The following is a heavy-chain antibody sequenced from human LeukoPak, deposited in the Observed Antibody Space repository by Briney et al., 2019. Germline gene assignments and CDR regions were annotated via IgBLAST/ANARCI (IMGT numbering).Heavy chain of an antibody. Sequence: GASVKVSCKASGYTFIGYHLHWVRQAPGQGLEWMAWINANSGDANYVQKFQGKVTMTRDTTISTAYMELSRLRSDDTAVYFCARSRESSGWYGYFDYWGQGTLVTVSS. J-gene: IGHJ4*02. CDR1: GYTFIGYH. V-gene: IGHV1-2*02. CDR2: INANSGDA. CDR3: ARSRESSGWYGYFDY. D-gene: IGHD6-19*01.